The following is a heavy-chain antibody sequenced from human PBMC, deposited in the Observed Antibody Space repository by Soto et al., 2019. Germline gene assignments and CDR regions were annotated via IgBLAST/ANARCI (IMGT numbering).Heavy chain of an antibody. CDR3: ARGGGDYAYYYYGMDV. CDR2: IYHSGST. CDR1: GGSISSGGYS. J-gene: IGHJ6*02. D-gene: IGHD4-17*01. V-gene: IGHV4-30-2*01. Sequence: TLSLTCAVSGGSISSGGYSWSWIRQPPGKGLEWIGYIYHSGSTYYNPSLKSRVTISVDRSKNQFSLKLSSVTAADTAVYYCARGGGDYAYYYYGMDVWGQGTTVTVS.